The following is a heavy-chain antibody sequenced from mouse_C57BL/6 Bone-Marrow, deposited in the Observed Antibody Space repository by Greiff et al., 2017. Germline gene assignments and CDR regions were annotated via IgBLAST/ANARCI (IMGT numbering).Heavy chain of an antibody. CDR3: ASQSGYDYDGTGFDY. V-gene: IGHV5-6*01. CDR1: GFTFSSYG. CDR2: ISSGGSYT. D-gene: IGHD2-4*01. Sequence: EVQLVESGGDLVKPGGSLKLSCAASGFTFSSYGMSWVRQTPDKRLEWVATISSGGSYTYYPDSVKGRFTLSRDTAKNTLYLQMGSLKSEDTAMYYCASQSGYDYDGTGFDYWGQGTTLTVSS. J-gene: IGHJ2*01.